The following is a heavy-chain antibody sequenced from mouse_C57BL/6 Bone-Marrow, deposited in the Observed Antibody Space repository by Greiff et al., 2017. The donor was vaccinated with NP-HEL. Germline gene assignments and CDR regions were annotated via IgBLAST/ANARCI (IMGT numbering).Heavy chain of an antibody. Sequence: EVMLVESEGGLVQPGSSMKLSCTASGFTFSDYYMAWVRQVPEKGLEWVANINYDGSSTYYLDSLKSRFIISRDNAKNILYLQMSSLKSEDTATYYCARVEDYDWFAYWGQGTLVTVSA. CDR2: INYDGSST. V-gene: IGHV5-16*01. CDR3: ARVEDYDWFAY. J-gene: IGHJ3*01. D-gene: IGHD2-4*01. CDR1: GFTFSDYY.